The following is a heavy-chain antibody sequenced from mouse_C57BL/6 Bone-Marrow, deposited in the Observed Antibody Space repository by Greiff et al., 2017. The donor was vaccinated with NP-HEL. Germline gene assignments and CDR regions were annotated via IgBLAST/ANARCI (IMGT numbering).Heavy chain of an antibody. J-gene: IGHJ3*01. CDR2: IYPRSGNT. Sequence: QVQLQQSGAELARPGASVKLSCKASGYTFTSYGISWVKQRTGQGLEWIGEIYPRSGNTYYNEKFKGKATLTADKSSSPAYMELRSLTSEDSAVYFCARGGSFDWFAYWGQGTLVTVSA. CDR3: ARGGSFDWFAY. V-gene: IGHV1-81*01. CDR1: GYTFTSYG.